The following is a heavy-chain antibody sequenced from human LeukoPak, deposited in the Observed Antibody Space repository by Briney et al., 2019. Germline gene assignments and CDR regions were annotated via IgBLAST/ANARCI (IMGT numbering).Heavy chain of an antibody. D-gene: IGHD4-17*01. CDR2: IIPIFGTA. V-gene: IGHV1-69*05. J-gene: IGHJ6*03. Sequence: SVKVSCKASGGTFSSYAISLVRQAPGQGLEWMGRIIPIFGTANYAQKFQGRVTITTDESTSTAYMELSSLRSEDTAVYYCAGNDYGELYMDVWGKGTTVTVSS. CDR3: AGNDYGELYMDV. CDR1: GGTFSSYA.